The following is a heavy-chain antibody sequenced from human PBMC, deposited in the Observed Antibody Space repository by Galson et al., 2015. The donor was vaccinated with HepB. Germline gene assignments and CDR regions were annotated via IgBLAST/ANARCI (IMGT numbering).Heavy chain of an antibody. V-gene: IGHV3-33*01. Sequence: SLRLSCAAPGFIFSSYGMHWVRQPPGKGLEWVAVIWYDGNKKYYADSVKGRFTISRDNSRNTLYLQMNSLRDEDTAVYYCARLGEGLRVSEWSFRSPPGKDDDGMDVWGQGTTVIVSS. D-gene: IGHD3-3*01. CDR3: ARLGEGLRVSEWSFRSPPGKDDDGMDV. CDR1: GFIFSSYG. CDR2: IWYDGNKK. J-gene: IGHJ6*02.